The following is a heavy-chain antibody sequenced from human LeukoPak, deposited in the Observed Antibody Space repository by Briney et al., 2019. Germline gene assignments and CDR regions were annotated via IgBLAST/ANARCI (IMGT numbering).Heavy chain of an antibody. CDR1: GFTFSSYA. Sequence: PGGSLRLSCAASGFTFSSYAMSWVRQAPGKGLEGVSGISGSSGSTYYANSVKGRFTISRDNSKNTVYLQMNSLTAEDTAVYYCANSVFGWGQGTLVTVSS. CDR2: ISGSSGST. CDR3: ANSVFG. V-gene: IGHV3-23*01. J-gene: IGHJ4*02. D-gene: IGHD3-10*02.